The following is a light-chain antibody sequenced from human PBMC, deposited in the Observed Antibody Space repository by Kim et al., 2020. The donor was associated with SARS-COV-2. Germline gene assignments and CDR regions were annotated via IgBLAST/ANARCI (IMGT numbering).Light chain of an antibody. V-gene: IGKV3-11*01. CDR1: QSVSSY. CDR3: QQRSNWPRGHT. Sequence: SPGERATLSCRASQSVSSYLAWYQQKPGQAPRLLIYDASNRATGIPARFSGSGSGTDFTLTISSLEPEDFAVYYCQQRSNWPRGHTFGQGTKLEI. CDR2: DAS. J-gene: IGKJ2*01.